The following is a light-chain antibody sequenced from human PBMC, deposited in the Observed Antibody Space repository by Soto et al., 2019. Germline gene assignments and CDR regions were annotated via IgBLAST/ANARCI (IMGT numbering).Light chain of an antibody. CDR2: GAS. V-gene: IGKV3-20*01. Sequence: VLTQSPGTLSLSPGERATLSCGASQSVSSSYLAWYQQKPGQAPRLLIYGASSRATGIPDRFSGSGSGTDFTLTISNLQPEDLATYYCQQSFRTPHTFGPGTKVDIK. CDR1: QSVSSSY. J-gene: IGKJ3*01. CDR3: QQSFRTPHT.